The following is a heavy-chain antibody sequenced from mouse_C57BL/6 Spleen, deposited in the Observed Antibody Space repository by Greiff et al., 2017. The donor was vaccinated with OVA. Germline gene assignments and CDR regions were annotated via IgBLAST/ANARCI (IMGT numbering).Heavy chain of an antibody. Sequence: EVQLQQSGPELVKPGASVKISCKASGYTFTDYYMNWVKQSHGKSLEWIGDINPNNGGTSYNQKFKGKATLTVDKSSSTAYMELRSLTSEDSAVYYCARWVITTVVNYAMDYWGQGTSVTVSS. CDR1: GYTFTDYY. D-gene: IGHD1-1*01. CDR2: INPNNGGT. V-gene: IGHV1-26*01. J-gene: IGHJ4*01. CDR3: ARWVITTVVNYAMDY.